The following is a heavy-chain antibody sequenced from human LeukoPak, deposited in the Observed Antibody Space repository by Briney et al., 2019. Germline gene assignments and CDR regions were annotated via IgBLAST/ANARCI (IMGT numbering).Heavy chain of an antibody. V-gene: IGHV3-30*02. CDR2: IRYDGNFE. J-gene: IGHJ6*03. CDR3: AKEENAMDV. CDR1: GFTFNPYE. Sequence: PGGSLRLSCVASGFTFNPYEMHWVLQAPGKGLEWMASIRYDGNFEYYADSVKGRFSISRDNSQNTLFLLINSLREEDTAIYYCAKEENAMDVWGKGTTVTVSS. D-gene: IGHD2/OR15-2a*01.